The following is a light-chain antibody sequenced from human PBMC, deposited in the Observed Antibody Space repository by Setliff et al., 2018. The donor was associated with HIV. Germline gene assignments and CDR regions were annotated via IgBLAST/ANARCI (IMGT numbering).Light chain of an antibody. V-gene: IGLV2-23*01. J-gene: IGLJ1*01. CDR1: SSDVGRYNL. CDR2: QAT. CDR3: CSNTGSNTYV. Sequence: ALAQPASVSGSPGQSITISCTGTSSDVGRYNLVSWYQQHPGKAPKLMIYQATKRPSRVSNRFSGSKSGNTASLTISGLQAEDEADYYCCSNTGSNTYVFGTGTKVTVL.